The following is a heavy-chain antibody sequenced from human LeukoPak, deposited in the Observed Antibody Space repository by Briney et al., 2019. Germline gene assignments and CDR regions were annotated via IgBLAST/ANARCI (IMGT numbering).Heavy chain of an antibody. Sequence: GGSLRLSCAASGFTVSSNYMSWVRQAPGKGLEWVSVIYSGGSTYYADSVKGRFTISRDNSKNTLYLQMNSLRAEDTAVYCCAKLDYSSRYYFDYWGQGTLVTVSS. V-gene: IGHV3-53*01. CDR2: IYSGGST. CDR3: AKLDYSSRYYFDY. D-gene: IGHD6-13*01. CDR1: GFTVSSNY. J-gene: IGHJ4*02.